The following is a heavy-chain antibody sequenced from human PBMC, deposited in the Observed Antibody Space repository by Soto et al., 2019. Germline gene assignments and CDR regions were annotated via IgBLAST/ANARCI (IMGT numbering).Heavy chain of an antibody. D-gene: IGHD5-18*01. CDR3: ARGPLEQLRRTFDS. V-gene: IGHV3-33*01. CDR2: IWYDGSNK. CDR1: GFTFSNYG. J-gene: IGHJ4*02. Sequence: GGSLRLSCAASGFTFSNYGMHWVRQAPGKGLEWVAGIWYDGSNKYYADSVKGRFTISRDNSKSTLYLQMNSLRAEDTAVYYCARGPLEQLRRTFDSWGQGTLVTVSS.